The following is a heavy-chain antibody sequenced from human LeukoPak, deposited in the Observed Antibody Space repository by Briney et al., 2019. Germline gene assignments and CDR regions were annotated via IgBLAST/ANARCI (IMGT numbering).Heavy chain of an antibody. D-gene: IGHD5-18*01. CDR1: GFTFDDYA. Sequence: PGRSLRLSCAASGFTFDDYAMHWVRQAPGKGLEWVSGISWNSGSIGYADSVKGRFTISRDNAKNSLYLQMNSLRAEDTALYYCAKDFYSYVDDAFDIWGQGTMVTVSS. CDR3: AKDFYSYVDDAFDI. J-gene: IGHJ3*02. V-gene: IGHV3-9*01. CDR2: ISWNSGSI.